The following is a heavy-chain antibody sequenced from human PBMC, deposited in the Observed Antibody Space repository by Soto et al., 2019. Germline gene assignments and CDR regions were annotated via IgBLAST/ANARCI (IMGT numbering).Heavy chain of an antibody. CDR3: AREFTMTARGPGVDNFDY. CDR1: GGSISPYY. V-gene: IGHV4-59*01. Sequence: SETLSLTCTVSGGSISPYYWTWIRQPPGKGLEWLGYIYYSGSTKYSPSLKSRVTISVDTSKNQFSLWLNSVTAADTAVYYCAREFTMTARGPGVDNFDYWGQGILVTVSS. J-gene: IGHJ4*02. CDR2: IYYSGST. D-gene: IGHD2-21*02.